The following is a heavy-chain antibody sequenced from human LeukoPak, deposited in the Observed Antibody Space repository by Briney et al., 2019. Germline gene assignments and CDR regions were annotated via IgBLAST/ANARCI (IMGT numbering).Heavy chain of an antibody. CDR3: ARENSSGLMSY. CDR1: GYTFTGYY. Sequence: EASVKVSCKASGYTFTGYYMHWVRQAPAQGLEWMGWINPNNGGTNYAQKFQGWVTMTRDTSISTAYMELSRLRSDDTAVYYCARENSSGLMSYWGQGTLVTVSS. CDR2: INPNNGGT. D-gene: IGHD6-19*01. V-gene: IGHV1-2*04. J-gene: IGHJ4*02.